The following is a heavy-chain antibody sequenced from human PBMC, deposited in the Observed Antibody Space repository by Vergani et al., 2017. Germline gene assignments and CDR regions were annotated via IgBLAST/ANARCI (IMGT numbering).Heavy chain of an antibody. CDR3: ARDQGIVGATDY. V-gene: IGHV3-23*04. Sequence: VQLVQSGAEVKKPGSSVKVSCKASGGTFSSYAMSWVRQAPGKGLEWVSAISGSGGSTYYADSVKGRFTISRDNAKNSLYLQMNSLRAEDTAVYYCARDQGIVGATDYWGQGTLVTVSS. D-gene: IGHD1-26*01. J-gene: IGHJ4*02. CDR1: GGTFSSYA. CDR2: ISGSGGST.